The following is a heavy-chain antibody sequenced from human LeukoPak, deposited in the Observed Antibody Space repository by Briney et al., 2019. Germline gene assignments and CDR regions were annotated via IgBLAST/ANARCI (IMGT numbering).Heavy chain of an antibody. CDR1: GFTFSSYA. D-gene: IGHD6-13*01. CDR2: ISYDGSNK. V-gene: IGHV3-30-3*01. J-gene: IGHJ1*01. Sequence: GGSLRLSCAASGFTFSSYAMHWVRQAPGKGLEWVAVISYDGSNKYYADSVKGRFTISRDNAKNTLDLQMSSLRVEDTAVYYCAKVAQQLVLFQYFQDWARAPWSPSPQ. CDR3: AKVAQQLVLFQYFQD.